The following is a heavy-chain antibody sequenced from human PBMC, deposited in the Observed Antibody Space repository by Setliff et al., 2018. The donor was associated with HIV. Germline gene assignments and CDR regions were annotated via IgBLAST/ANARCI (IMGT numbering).Heavy chain of an antibody. CDR3: ARSRYQLLYDMDV. D-gene: IGHD2-2*02. CDR2: ISVYNGQT. J-gene: IGHJ6*03. Sequence: ASVKVSCKVFGYSFTTYGISWVRQAPGQGLEWVGWISVYNGQTLYAQKVQDRITVTMDIPKDTAYMELRGLTSEDTAVYFCARSRYQLLYDMDVWGKGTTVTVSS. CDR1: GYSFTTYG. V-gene: IGHV1-18*01.